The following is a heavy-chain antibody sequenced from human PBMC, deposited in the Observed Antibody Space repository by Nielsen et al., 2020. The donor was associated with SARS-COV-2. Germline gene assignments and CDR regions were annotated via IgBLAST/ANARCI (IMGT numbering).Heavy chain of an antibody. CDR2: INSDGSST. CDR1: GFTFSSYW. CDR3: ARGGYCSSNNNCFVYGMDV. Sequence: GGSLRLSCAASGFTFSSYWMHWVRQAPGKGLVWVSRINSDGSSTSYADSVKGRFTISRDISKNTLYLHMNNLRAEDTAVYYCARGGYCSSNNNCFVYGMDVWGQGTTVTVSS. D-gene: IGHD2-2*01. V-gene: IGHV3-74*01. J-gene: IGHJ6*02.